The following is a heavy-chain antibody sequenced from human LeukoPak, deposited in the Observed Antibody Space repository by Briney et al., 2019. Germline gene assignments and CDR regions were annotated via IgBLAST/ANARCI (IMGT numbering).Heavy chain of an antibody. J-gene: IGHJ4*02. CDR1: GFTFSDYY. V-gene: IGHV3-66*04. Sequence: GGSLRLSCAASGFTFSDYYMNWIRQAPGKGLEWVSVIFSGGATYYADSVKGRFIMSRDSSENTLYLQMDSLRAEDTAVYYCTRLHYDILTGPFDYWGQGTLVTVSS. CDR2: IFSGGAT. D-gene: IGHD3-9*01. CDR3: TRLHYDILTGPFDY.